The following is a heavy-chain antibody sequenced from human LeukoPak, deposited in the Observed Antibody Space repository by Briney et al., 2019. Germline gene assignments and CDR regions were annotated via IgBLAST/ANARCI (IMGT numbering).Heavy chain of an antibody. D-gene: IGHD5-24*01. Sequence: PSETLSLTCTVPGGSISSYYWSWIRQPPGKGLEWIGYIYYSGSTNYNPSLKSRVTISVDTSKNQFSLKLSSVTAADTAVYYCASHSRDGYNLLDYWGQGTLVTVSS. CDR2: IYYSGST. J-gene: IGHJ4*02. CDR3: ASHSRDGYNLLDY. CDR1: GGSISSYY. V-gene: IGHV4-59*08.